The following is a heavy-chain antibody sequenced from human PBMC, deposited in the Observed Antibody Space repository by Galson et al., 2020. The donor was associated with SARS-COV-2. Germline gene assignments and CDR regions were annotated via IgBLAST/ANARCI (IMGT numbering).Heavy chain of an antibody. CDR3: ARAGVLRYFDWLFAPNAFDI. V-gene: IGHV4-61*01. CDR1: GGSVSSGSYY. J-gene: IGHJ3*02. D-gene: IGHD3-9*01. Sequence: SETLSLTCTVSGGSVSSGSYYWSWIRQPPGKGLEWIGYIYYSGSTNYNPSLKSRATISVDTSKNQFSLKLSSVTAADTAVYYCARAGVLRYFDWLFAPNAFDIWGQGTMVTVSS. CDR2: IYYSGST.